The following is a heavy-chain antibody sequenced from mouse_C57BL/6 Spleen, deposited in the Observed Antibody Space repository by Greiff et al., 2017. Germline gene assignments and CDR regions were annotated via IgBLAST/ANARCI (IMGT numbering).Heavy chain of an antibody. J-gene: IGHJ3*01. CDR1: GYAFSSSW. Sequence: VKLMESGPELVKPGASVKISCKASGYAFSSSWMSWVKQRPGKGLEWIGRIYPGDGDTNYNGKFKGKATLTADKSSSTAYMQLSSLTSEDSAVYFGAREDLYGYDQNWFAYWGQGTLVTVSA. V-gene: IGHV1-82*01. D-gene: IGHD2-2*01. CDR3: AREDLYGYDQNWFAY. CDR2: IYPGDGDT.